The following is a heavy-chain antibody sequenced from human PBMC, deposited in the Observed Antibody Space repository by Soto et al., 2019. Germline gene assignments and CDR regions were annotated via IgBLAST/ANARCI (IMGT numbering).Heavy chain of an antibody. CDR3: AKDYEEYSSQFIWYFDL. D-gene: IGHD6-6*01. Sequence: QVQLVQSGAEVKKPGASVKVSCKASGYTFTSYGINWVRQAPGQGLEWMGWISNYNGNTNYAQRLQGRVTMTTDTSTSTAYMELRRLRSDDTAVYYCAKDYEEYSSQFIWYFDLWGRGTLVTVSS. V-gene: IGHV1-18*01. J-gene: IGHJ2*01. CDR2: ISNYNGNT. CDR1: GYTFTSYG.